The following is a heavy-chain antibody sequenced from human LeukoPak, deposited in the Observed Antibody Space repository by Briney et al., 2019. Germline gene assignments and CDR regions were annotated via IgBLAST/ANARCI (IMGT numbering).Heavy chain of an antibody. V-gene: IGHV5-51*01. CDR2: IYPGDSDT. CDR1: GSIFTSYW. Sequence: PGESLQISCQGSGSIFTSYWIGGVRQLPGKGLEWMGIIYPGDSDTRYSPSFQGQVTNSADKSISTAYLQWSSLKASDTAMYYCARTYDSSGYYDYWGQGTLVTVSS. CDR3: ARTYDSSGYYDY. D-gene: IGHD3-22*01. J-gene: IGHJ4*02.